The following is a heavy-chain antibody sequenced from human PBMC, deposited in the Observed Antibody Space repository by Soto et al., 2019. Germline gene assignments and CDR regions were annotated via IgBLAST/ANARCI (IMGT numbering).Heavy chain of an antibody. Sequence: ASVKVSCKASGYTFTGYYMHWVRQAPGQGLEWMGWINPNSGGTNYAQKLQDRVIMTTDTSTSTAYLELRSLRSDDAAVYYCARVGFYDRSGYQYQFYYGMDVWGQGTTVTVSS. CDR3: ARVGFYDRSGYQYQFYYGMDV. CDR2: INPNSGGT. V-gene: IGHV1-2*02. D-gene: IGHD3-22*01. J-gene: IGHJ6*02. CDR1: GYTFTGYY.